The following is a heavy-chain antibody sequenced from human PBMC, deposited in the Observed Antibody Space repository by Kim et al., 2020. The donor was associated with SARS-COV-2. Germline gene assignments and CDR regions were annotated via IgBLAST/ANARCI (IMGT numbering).Heavy chain of an antibody. J-gene: IGHJ6*01. CDR2: ISSSSSTK. V-gene: IGHV3-11*01. D-gene: IGHD4-17*01. CDR1: GFTSSDDN. Sequence: GGSLRLSCAASGFTSSDDNMNWIRQAPGKGLEWVSYISSSSSTKYYADSVKGRFTISRDNAKKSLYLQMNSLRAEDTAVYFCVRARYGLAVVYYY. CDR3: VRARYGLAVVYYY.